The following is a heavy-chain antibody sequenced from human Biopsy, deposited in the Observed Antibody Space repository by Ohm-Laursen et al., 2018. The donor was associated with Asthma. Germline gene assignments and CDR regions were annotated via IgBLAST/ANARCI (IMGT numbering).Heavy chain of an antibody. D-gene: IGHD3-22*01. J-gene: IGHJ4*02. CDR2: ISWNSATI. V-gene: IGHV3-9*01. CDR3: AKVRSDWVITESFDY. CDR1: GFKFDEYT. Sequence: SSLRLSCAAPGFKFDEYTMHWVRQAPGKGLEWVSGISWNSATIGYADSVEGRFTISRDNAKNSVFLHMDSLRPEDTAFYYCAKVRSDWVITESFDYWGQGTLVTVSS.